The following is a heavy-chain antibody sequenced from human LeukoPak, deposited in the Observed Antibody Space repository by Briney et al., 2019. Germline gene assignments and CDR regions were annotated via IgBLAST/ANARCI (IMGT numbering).Heavy chain of an antibody. CDR1: GFTFSISC. CDR3: AGSHSYAFDS. CDR2: IKPDVSYK. J-gene: IGHJ4*02. Sequence: PGRSLRPSCTPSGFTFSISCMTCVRHAPGKGLEWVANIKPDVSYKQYLESVKGRLTISRDNAKKSLCLQMNSLRTKEPAVNYCAGSHSYAFDSWGQGTLVTVSS. D-gene: IGHD2-21*01. V-gene: IGHV3-7*04.